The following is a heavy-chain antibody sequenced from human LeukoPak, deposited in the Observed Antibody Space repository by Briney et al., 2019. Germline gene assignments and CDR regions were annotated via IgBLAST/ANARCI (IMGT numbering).Heavy chain of an antibody. J-gene: IGHJ5*02. CDR3: ARSNYDSTTFYYHLDL. CDR2: VDVHGQGT. CDR1: GFTFDDYA. Sequence: GRSLRLSCAASGFTFDDYAMQWVRQAPGKGLEWVSRVDVHGQGTAYADSVKGRFTISRDNAKNTLSLQMNSLSAEDTAVYYCARSNYDSTTFYYHLDLWGQGTLVTVSS. D-gene: IGHD2/OR15-2a*01. V-gene: IGHV3-9*01.